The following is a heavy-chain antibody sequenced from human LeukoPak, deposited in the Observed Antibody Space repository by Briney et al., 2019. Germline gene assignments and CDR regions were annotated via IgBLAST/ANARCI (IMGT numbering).Heavy chain of an antibody. Sequence: PGRSLRLSCAASGFTVSSNYMSWVRQAPGRGLEWVSVIYIGSSTYYADSVKGGFTISRDNSKNTLYLQMDSLRGEDTAVYYCARVAIRSSSYISGIDYWGQGTLVTVSS. CDR3: ARVAIRSSSYISGIDY. CDR2: IYIGSST. J-gene: IGHJ4*02. CDR1: GFTVSSNY. D-gene: IGHD6-6*01. V-gene: IGHV3-53*01.